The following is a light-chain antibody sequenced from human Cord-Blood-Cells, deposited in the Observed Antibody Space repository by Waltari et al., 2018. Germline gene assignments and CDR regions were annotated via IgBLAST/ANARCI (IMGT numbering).Light chain of an antibody. Sequence: DIQMTQSPSSLSASVGDRVTITCRASQSISSYLNWYQQKPGKAPKLLIYAASSLQSGVPSRFSGSGSGTDFTLTVSSRQPEDFATYYCQQSYSTPRLTFGPGTKVDIK. CDR2: AAS. CDR3: QQSYSTPRLT. J-gene: IGKJ3*01. CDR1: QSISSY. V-gene: IGKV1-39*01.